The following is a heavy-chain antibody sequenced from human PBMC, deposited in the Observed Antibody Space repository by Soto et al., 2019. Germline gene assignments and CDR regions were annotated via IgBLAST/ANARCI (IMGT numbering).Heavy chain of an antibody. CDR3: ATSAAVSGGVFDN. D-gene: IGHD3-16*01. J-gene: IGHJ4*02. CDR1: GFTFSNAW. V-gene: IGHV3-15*02. Sequence: VQLVESGGASVETGGSLRLTCAASGFTFSNAWMTWVRQAPGKGLEWVGRIKSRALGETTDYAAPVKGRFTISRDDSENTLSLQLNSLKTEDTAVYYCATSAAVSGGVFDNLVQGTLVTVSS. CDR2: IKSRALGETT.